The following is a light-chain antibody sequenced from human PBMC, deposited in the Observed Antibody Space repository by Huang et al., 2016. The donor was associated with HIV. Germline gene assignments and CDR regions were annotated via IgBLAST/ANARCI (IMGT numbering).Light chain of an antibody. CDR1: QSLSGN. Sequence: ETVMTQSPATLSVSPGERATLSCRASQSLSGNLAWYQQKAGQAPRLLLYGASNRATGIPARFSGSGSGTEFTLTISSLQSEDFAVYYCQQYNNWPRTFGRGTKLEIK. CDR2: GAS. J-gene: IGKJ2*01. V-gene: IGKV3-15*01. CDR3: QQYNNWPRT.